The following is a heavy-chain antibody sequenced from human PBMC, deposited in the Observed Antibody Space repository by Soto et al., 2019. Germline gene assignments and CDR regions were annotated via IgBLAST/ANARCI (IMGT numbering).Heavy chain of an antibody. Sequence: LRLSCAVSGFTFDDNAMHWVRQAPEKGLEWVSGINWKSDIGYADSVKGRFTISRDNAENSLYLQMNSLRAEDTALYYCAKPVVVVTSAPIDYWGQGTLVTVSS. CDR3: AKPVVVVTSAPIDY. CDR1: GFTFDDNA. CDR2: INWKSDI. J-gene: IGHJ4*02. V-gene: IGHV3-9*01. D-gene: IGHD2-21*02.